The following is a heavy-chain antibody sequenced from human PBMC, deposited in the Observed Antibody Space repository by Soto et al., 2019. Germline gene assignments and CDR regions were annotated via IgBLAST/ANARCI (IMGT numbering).Heavy chain of an antibody. CDR2: IYHSGST. V-gene: IGHV4-4*02. CDR1: GVSISSSNW. CDR3: AREAPGTSYFDC. J-gene: IGHJ4*02. Sequence: SETRSLTCAGSGVSISSSNWWSWVRQPPGKGLEWIGEIYHSGSTNSNPSLKSRVTISVDKSKNQFSLKLSSVTAADTAVYYCAREAPGTSYFDCWGRGTQVTVS. D-gene: IGHD6-13*01.